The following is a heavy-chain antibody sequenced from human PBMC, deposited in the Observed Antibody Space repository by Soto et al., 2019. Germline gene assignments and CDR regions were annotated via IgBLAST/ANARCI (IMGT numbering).Heavy chain of an antibody. V-gene: IGHV4-4*02. CDR3: ASRRPSYCTNGVCYKDLTIPIDY. D-gene: IGHD2-8*01. Sequence: PSETLSLTCAVSSGSISSSNWWSWVRQPPGKGLEWIGEIYHSGSTNYNPSLKSRVTISVDKSKNQFSLKLSSVTAADTAVYYCASRRPSYCTNGVCYKDLTIPIDYWGQGTLVTVSS. J-gene: IGHJ4*02. CDR2: IYHSGST. CDR1: SGSISSSNW.